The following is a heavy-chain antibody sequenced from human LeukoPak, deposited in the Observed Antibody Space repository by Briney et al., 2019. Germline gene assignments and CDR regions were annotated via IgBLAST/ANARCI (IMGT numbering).Heavy chain of an antibody. CDR3: ARRDYHDAFDI. CDR1: GYSISGGYY. V-gene: IGHV4-38-2*01. J-gene: IGHJ3*02. D-gene: IGHD4-17*01. CDR2: IYHSGST. Sequence: KPSETLSLTCAVSGYSISGGYYWGWIRQPPGKGLEWIGSIYHSGSTYYNPSLKSRVTISVDTSKNQFSLKLSSVTAADTAVYYCARRDYHDAFDIWGQGTMVTVSS.